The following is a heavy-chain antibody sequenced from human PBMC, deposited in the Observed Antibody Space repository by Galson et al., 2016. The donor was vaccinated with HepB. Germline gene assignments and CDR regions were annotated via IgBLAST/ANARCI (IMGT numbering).Heavy chain of an antibody. CDR1: GYTFTDFF. D-gene: IGHD2-2*03. J-gene: IGHJ4*02. CDR2: ISPDTGGT. Sequence: SVKVSCKASGYTFTDFFIHWLRQAPGQGLEWMGWISPDTGGTNSAQKFQGRVTMTRDTSISTAYMELSRLRSDDSAVYYCARSRASGYCTSTTCPSFAYWGQGTLVTVSS. V-gene: IGHV1-2*02. CDR3: ARSRASGYCTSTTCPSFAY.